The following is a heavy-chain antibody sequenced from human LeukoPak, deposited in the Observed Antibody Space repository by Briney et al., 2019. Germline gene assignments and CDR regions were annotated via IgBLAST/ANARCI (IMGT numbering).Heavy chain of an antibody. V-gene: IGHV3-74*01. J-gene: IGHJ4*02. D-gene: IGHD1-1*01. CDR1: GFTFRNYW. CDR2: ISRDGATT. CDR3: VRLLDIDY. Sequence: GSLRLSCAASGFTFRNYWMHWVRQAPGKGLVWVSRISRDGATTHYAGSVKGRFTISRDNAKNMVYLQVDSLSAEDTAVYYCVRLLDIDYWGQGTLVTVSS.